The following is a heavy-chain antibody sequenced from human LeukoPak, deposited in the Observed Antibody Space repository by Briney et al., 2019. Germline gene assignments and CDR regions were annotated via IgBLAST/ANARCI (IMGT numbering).Heavy chain of an antibody. D-gene: IGHD4-17*01. CDR1: GGTFSSYA. V-gene: IGHV1-69*05. J-gene: IGHJ4*02. CDR3: ARATTVTTGETTGGPFDY. CDR2: IIPIFGTA. Sequence: SVKVSCKASGGTFSSYAISWVRQAPGQGLEWMGGIIPIFGTANYAQKFQGRVTITTDESTSTAYMELSSLRSDDTAVYYCARATTVTTGETTGGPFDYWGQGTLVTVSS.